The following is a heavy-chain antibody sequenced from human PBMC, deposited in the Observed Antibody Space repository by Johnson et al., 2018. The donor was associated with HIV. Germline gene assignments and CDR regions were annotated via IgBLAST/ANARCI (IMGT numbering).Heavy chain of an antibody. D-gene: IGHD6-19*01. V-gene: IGHV3-20*04. J-gene: IGHJ3*02. CDR3: TSDGRIPVAHHVAFDI. CDR2: ISWNGGST. CDR1: GLTFDDYG. Sequence: VQLVESGGGLVQPGGSLRLSCAASGLTFDDYGMSWVRQAPGQGLEWVSGISWNGGSTGYADSVKGRFSISRDNAKNSLVLQMNSVTTEDTDVYYCTSDGRIPVAHHVAFDIWGQGTMVTVSS.